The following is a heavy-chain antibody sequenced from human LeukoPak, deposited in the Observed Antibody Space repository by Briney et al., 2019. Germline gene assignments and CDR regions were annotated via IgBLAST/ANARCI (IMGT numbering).Heavy chain of an antibody. CDR2: IIPSSGIG. Sequence: GASAKVSCKASGGTFIGYGIGWVRQAPGQGLEWMGGIIPSSGIGDYAQKFQGRVTITADESTTTVYMELSNLRSEDTAVYYCARGPRGGFGESRFSYSSYGLAVWGKGTTVTVSS. CDR1: GGTFIGYG. D-gene: IGHD3-10*01. V-gene: IGHV1-69*13. J-gene: IGHJ6*04. CDR3: ARGPRGGFGESRFSYSSYGLAV.